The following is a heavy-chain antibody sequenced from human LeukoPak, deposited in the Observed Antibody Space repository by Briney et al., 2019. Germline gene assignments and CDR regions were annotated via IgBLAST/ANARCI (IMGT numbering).Heavy chain of an antibody. V-gene: IGHV3-23*01. J-gene: IGHJ4*02. CDR2: ISGGGSNT. D-gene: IGHD3-3*01. CDR1: GFTFSNYV. Sequence: GGSLRLSCAASGFTFSNYVMSWVRQAPGEGLEWVSAISGGGSNTYYADSVKGRFTISRDNSKNTLYLQMNSLRAEDTAVYYCAKDHSRYYDFWSGYYAFDYWGQGTLVTVSS. CDR3: AKDHSRYYDFWSGYYAFDY.